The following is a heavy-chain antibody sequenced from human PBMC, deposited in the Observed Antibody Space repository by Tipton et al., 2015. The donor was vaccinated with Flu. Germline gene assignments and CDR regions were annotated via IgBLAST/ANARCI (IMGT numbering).Heavy chain of an antibody. CDR2: IYYSGST. J-gene: IGHJ4*02. V-gene: IGHV4-59*01. CDR3: ARGVQFFDY. Sequence: TLSLTCTVSGGSISSYYWSWIRQPPGKGLEWIGYIYYSGSTNYNPSLKSRVTISVDTSKNQFSLKLSSVTAADTAVYYCARGVQFFDYWGQGTLVTVSS. D-gene: IGHD1-1*01. CDR1: GGSISSYY.